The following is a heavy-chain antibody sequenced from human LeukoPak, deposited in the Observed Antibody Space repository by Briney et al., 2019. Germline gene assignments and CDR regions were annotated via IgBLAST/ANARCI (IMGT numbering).Heavy chain of an antibody. J-gene: IGHJ4*02. CDR1: GYTFTNYY. Sequence: ASVKVSCKASGYTFTNYYIHWVRQAPGHGLEWMGISNPSGDSTNYAQKFQGRVTMTRDTSTSTVYMDLSSLRSEDTAVYYCARWATTFLDYWGQGTLVTVSS. V-gene: IGHV1-46*01. CDR3: ARWATTFLDY. CDR2: SNPSGDST. D-gene: IGHD1-1*01.